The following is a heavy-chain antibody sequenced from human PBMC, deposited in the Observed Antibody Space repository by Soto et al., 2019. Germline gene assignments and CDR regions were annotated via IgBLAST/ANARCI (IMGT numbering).Heavy chain of an antibody. Sequence: QVQLVQSGAEVKKPGASVKVSCKASGYTFTSYYMHWVRQAPGQGLEWMGWINPDSGVTYYPHKFQDRVTMTRDTSISTAYMELSRLTYDDTALYYCARDRGVRDVWGQGTTVIVSS. D-gene: IGHD2-8*01. J-gene: IGHJ6*02. CDR3: ARDRGVRDV. CDR2: INPDSGVT. V-gene: IGHV1-2*02. CDR1: GYTFTSYY.